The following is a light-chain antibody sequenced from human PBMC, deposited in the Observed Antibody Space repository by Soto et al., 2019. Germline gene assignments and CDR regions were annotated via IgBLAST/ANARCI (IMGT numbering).Light chain of an antibody. CDR3: CLYAGNSDVV. CDR1: SSDVGRYHL. Sequence: QSALSQPASVSGSPGQSITISCTGSSSDVGRYHLVSWYQQHSGKAPKLMISEVTRRPSGVSNRFSASKSGNTASLTISGLQAEDEADYYCCLYAGNSDVVFGGGTKLTVL. CDR2: EVT. V-gene: IGLV2-23*02. J-gene: IGLJ2*01.